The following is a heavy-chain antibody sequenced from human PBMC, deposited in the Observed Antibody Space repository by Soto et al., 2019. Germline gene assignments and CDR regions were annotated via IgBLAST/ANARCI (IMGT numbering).Heavy chain of an antibody. J-gene: IGHJ5*02. CDR2: IYYSGST. CDR1: GGSISSYY. V-gene: IGHV4-59*08. D-gene: IGHD6-6*01. Sequence: KTSETLSLTCTVSGGSISSYYWSWIRQPPGKGLEWIGYIYYSGSTNYNPSLKSRVTISVDTSKNQFSLKLSSVTAADTAVYYCARHPATPYSSSFAKEEEVYLPWFDLWGQGTLVTVSS. CDR3: ARHPATPYSSSFAKEEEVYLPWFDL.